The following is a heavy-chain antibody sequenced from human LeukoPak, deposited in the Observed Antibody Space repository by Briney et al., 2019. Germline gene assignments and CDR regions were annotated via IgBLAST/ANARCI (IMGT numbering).Heavy chain of an antibody. CDR1: GFTFGSYS. CDR3: ARSTEYYDSSGYLGDWFDP. D-gene: IGHD3-22*01. CDR2: ISSSSSTI. Sequence: GGSLRLSCAASGFTFGSYSMNWVRQAPGKGLEWVSYISSSSSTIYYADSVKGRFTISRDNSKNTLYLQMNSLRAEDTAVYYCARSTEYYDSSGYLGDWFDPWGQGTLVTVSS. J-gene: IGHJ5*02. V-gene: IGHV3-48*01.